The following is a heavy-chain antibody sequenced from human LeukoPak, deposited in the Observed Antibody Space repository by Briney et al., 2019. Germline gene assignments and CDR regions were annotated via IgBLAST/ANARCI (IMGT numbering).Heavy chain of an antibody. J-gene: IGHJ4*02. CDR1: GGSISSGGYS. Sequence: SQTLSLTCAVSGGSISSGGYSWSWIRQPPGKGLEWIGYIYHSGSTYYNPSLKSRVTISVDRSKNQFSLKLSSVTAADTAVYYCARLRAYYDILTGYYYFDYWGQGTLVTVSS. V-gene: IGHV4-30-2*01. CDR3: ARLRAYYDILTGYYYFDY. D-gene: IGHD3-9*01. CDR2: IYHSGST.